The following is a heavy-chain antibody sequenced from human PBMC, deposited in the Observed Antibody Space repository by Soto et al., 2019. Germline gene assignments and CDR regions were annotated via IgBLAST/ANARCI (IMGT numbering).Heavy chain of an antibody. CDR2: ISSSGTTT. CDR1: GFTFSSYS. J-gene: IGHJ4*02. D-gene: IGHD4-17*01. Sequence: GGSLRLSCAASGFTFSSYSMNWVRQAPGKGLEWVSSISSSGTTTYYADSVKGRFTISRDNSKNTLYLQMNSLRAEDTAVYYCATHTVGYWGQGTQVTVSS. CDR3: ATHTVGY. V-gene: IGHV3-48*01.